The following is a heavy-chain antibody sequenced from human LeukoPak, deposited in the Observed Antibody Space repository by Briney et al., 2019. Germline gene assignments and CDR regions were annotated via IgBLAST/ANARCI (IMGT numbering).Heavy chain of an antibody. CDR2: ISYSGST. CDR3: ARYVVYGSGKYYFDY. V-gene: IGHV4-39*01. Sequence: PSETLSPTCTVSGGSVSSTTYYWSWIRQPPGKGLEWIASISYSGSTYYNPSLKSRVTISVDTSENQFSLKLSSVTAADTAVYYCARYVVYGSGKYYFDYWGQGTLVTVSS. D-gene: IGHD3-10*01. J-gene: IGHJ4*02. CDR1: GGSVSSTTYY.